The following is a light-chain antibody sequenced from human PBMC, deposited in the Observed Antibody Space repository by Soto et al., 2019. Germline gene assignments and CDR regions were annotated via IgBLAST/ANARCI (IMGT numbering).Light chain of an antibody. CDR3: QQSLSPLWT. Sequence: DIQMTQSPSSLSASVGDRVTITCRASQSISNYLNWYQQKPGKAPKLLIYAASSMQSGVPSRFSGSGYETDFTLTISSLQPDDSATYYCQQSLSPLWTFGKGTKVEV. CDR2: AAS. CDR1: QSISNY. V-gene: IGKV1-39*01. J-gene: IGKJ1*01.